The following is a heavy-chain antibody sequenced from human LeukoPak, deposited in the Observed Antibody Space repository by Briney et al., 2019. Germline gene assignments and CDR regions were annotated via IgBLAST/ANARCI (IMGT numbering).Heavy chain of an antibody. J-gene: IGHJ5*02. Sequence: SETLSLTCTVSGGSISTYYWSWIRQPPGEGLEWIGYIYTSGSTNYNPSLKSRVTISVDTSKNQFSLKLSSVTAADTAVYYCASTLYSSSWYNWFDPWGQGTLVTVPS. CDR1: GGSISTYY. D-gene: IGHD6-13*01. CDR3: ASTLYSSSWYNWFDP. CDR2: IYTSGST. V-gene: IGHV4-4*09.